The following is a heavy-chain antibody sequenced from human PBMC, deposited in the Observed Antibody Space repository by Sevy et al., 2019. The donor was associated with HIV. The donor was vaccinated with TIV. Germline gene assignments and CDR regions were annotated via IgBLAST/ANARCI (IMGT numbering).Heavy chain of an antibody. J-gene: IGHJ6*02. CDR1: GFTFDDYA. CDR3: AKDGSGWYGGGYYYYGMDV. CDR2: ISWNSDSI. D-gene: IGHD6-19*01. Sequence: GGSLRLSCAASGFTFDDYAMHWVRQAPGKGLEWVSGISWNSDSIGYADSVKGRFTISRDNAKNSLYLQMNSLRAEDTALYYCAKDGSGWYGGGYYYYGMDVWGQGTTVTVSS. V-gene: IGHV3-9*01.